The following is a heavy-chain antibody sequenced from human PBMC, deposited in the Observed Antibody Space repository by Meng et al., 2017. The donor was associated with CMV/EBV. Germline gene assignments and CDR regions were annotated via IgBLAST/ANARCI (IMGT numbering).Heavy chain of an antibody. CDR1: GFTFSDYY. J-gene: IGHJ4*02. Sequence: GSLRLSCAVSGFTFSDYYMSWIRQAPGKWLEWVSYSSSSGSTIYYADSVKGRFTIPRDNAKNSLYLQMNSLRAEDTAVYYCARDRRGYSDYDFYDYWGQGTLVTVSS. D-gene: IGHD5-12*01. CDR3: ARDRRGYSDYDFYDY. CDR2: SSSSGSTI. V-gene: IGHV3-11*01.